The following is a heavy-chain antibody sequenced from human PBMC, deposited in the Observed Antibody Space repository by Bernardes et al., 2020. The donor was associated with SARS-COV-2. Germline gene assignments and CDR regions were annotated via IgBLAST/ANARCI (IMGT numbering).Heavy chain of an antibody. Sequence: TLSLTCAVYGGSLSGYYGSWIRQPPGKGLEWIGEMNQSGSTNYNPSLKSRVTISVDTSKNQFSLKLTSMTAADTAVYYCARGRGDHIWGSYRVFDYWGQGALVTVSS. V-gene: IGHV4-34*01. CDR1: GGSLSGYY. D-gene: IGHD3-16*02. J-gene: IGHJ4*02. CDR2: MNQSGST. CDR3: ARGRGDHIWGSYRVFDY.